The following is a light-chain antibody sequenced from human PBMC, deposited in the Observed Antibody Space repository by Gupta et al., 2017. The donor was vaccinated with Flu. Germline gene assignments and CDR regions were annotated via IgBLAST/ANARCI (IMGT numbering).Light chain of an antibody. J-gene: IGLJ2*01. V-gene: IGLV3-25*03. CDR1: TLSNQY. Sequence: SYELTQPPSVSVSPGQTARITCSGNTLSNQYTYWYQQKPGQAPVLIIFKDNERPSGIPERFSGSNSGTTVTLTISGVQAEDEAAYYCQSADNSGSFVIFGGGTRLTV. CDR2: KDN. CDR3: QSADNSGSFVI.